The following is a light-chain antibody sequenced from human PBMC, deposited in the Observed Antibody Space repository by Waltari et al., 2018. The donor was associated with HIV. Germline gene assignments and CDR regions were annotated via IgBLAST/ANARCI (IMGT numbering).Light chain of an antibody. CDR3: QVWDSKTSQGV. J-gene: IGLJ3*02. CDR2: FNN. Sequence: YVLTQPHSVSVAPGETASIACGGDHIGNKGVHWYQQRPGQAPVLVIYFNNARPSGIPERLSGSNSVNTATLTISRVEAGDEADYYCQVWDSKTSQGVFGGGTKLTVL. V-gene: IGLV3-21*04. CDR1: HIGNKG.